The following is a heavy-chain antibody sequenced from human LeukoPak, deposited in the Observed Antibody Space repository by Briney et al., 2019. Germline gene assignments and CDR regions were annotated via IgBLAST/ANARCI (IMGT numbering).Heavy chain of an antibody. D-gene: IGHD1-26*01. V-gene: IGHV3-21*01. CDR2: ITSSGTHI. Sequence: TGGSLRLSCAPSGFTFSSFNMNWVRQAPGKAMEWVSSITSSGTHIFYADSVRGRFTIPRDNAKNSLYLQMDSLGPDDTAVYYCARDPYSGNYGNDYYYYMDVWGKGTTVTISS. CDR3: ARDPYSGNYGNDYYYYMDV. CDR1: GFTFSSFN. J-gene: IGHJ6*03.